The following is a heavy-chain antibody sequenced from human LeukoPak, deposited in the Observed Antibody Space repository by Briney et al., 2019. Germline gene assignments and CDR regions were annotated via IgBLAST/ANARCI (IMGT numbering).Heavy chain of an antibody. CDR1: GFTFSSYS. V-gene: IGHV3-48*04. CDR2: ISSSSSTI. Sequence: PGGSLRLSCAASGFTFSSYSMNWVRQAPGKGLEWVSYISSSSSTIYYADSVKGRFTISRDNAKNSLYLQMNSLRAEDTAVYYCARADIVVVPVHFDYWGQGTLVTVSS. J-gene: IGHJ4*02. CDR3: ARADIVVVPVHFDY. D-gene: IGHD2-2*01.